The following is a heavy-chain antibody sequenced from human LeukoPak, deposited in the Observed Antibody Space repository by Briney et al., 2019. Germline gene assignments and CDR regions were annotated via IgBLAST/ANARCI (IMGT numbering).Heavy chain of an antibody. D-gene: IGHD2-2*02. CDR3: ASIYGDY. J-gene: IGHJ4*02. CDR2: IKPDGNEQ. V-gene: IGHV3-7*05. CDR1: GFTFSSYW. Sequence: GGSLRLSCAASGFTFSSYWMTWVRPAPGKGLEWVANIKPDGNEQHYVDSVKGRFTISRNNAKNSLYLQVDSLRAEDTAVYYCASIYGDYWGQGTLVTVSS.